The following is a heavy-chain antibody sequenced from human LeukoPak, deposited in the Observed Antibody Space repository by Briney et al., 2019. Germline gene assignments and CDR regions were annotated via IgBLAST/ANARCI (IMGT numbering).Heavy chain of an antibody. V-gene: IGHV3-23*01. Sequence: GGSLRLSCAASGFTFSSYGMSWVRQAPGKGLEWVSAISGSGGSTYYADSVKGRFTISRDNSKNTLYLQMNSLRAEDTAVYYCAKGTLDTAMVIRGFYYYMDVWGKGTTVTVSS. D-gene: IGHD5-18*01. J-gene: IGHJ6*03. CDR2: ISGSGGST. CDR1: GFTFSSYG. CDR3: AKGTLDTAMVIRGFYYYMDV.